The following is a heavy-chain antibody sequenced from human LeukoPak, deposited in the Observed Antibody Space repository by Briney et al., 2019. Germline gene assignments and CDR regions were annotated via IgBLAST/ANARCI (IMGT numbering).Heavy chain of an antibody. Sequence: GGSLRLSCVGSKFTCRYYAMHWVRQAPGRGLEWVAGINGDGGGVAYADSVVGRFTISRDYAETSLYLQMNSLRPEDTALYYCARDRGGKVDTGAVEYWGQGTQVAVSS. D-gene: IGHD5-18*01. CDR2: INGDGGGV. CDR1: KFTCRYYA. CDR3: ARDRGGKVDTGAVEY. J-gene: IGHJ4*02. V-gene: IGHV3-9*01.